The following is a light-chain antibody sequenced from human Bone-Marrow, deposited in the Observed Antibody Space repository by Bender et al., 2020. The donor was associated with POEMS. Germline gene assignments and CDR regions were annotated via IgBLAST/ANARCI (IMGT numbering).Light chain of an antibody. CDR2: YVT. V-gene: IGLV2-14*03. CDR1: SSAIRYSNY. J-gene: IGLJ2*01. CDR3: SSYTTTSAL. Sequence: QSALTQPASVSGSPGQSITISCTATSSAIRYSNYVSWYQQLPGKAPRLIIFYVTNRPSGVSDRFSGSRSGNTASLTISGLQAEDEADYYCSSYTTTSALFGGGTKLTVL.